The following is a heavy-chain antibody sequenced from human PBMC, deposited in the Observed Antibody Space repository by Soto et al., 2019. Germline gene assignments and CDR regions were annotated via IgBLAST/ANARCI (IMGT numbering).Heavy chain of an antibody. CDR3: AMFDYLRIPDYLLAV. CDR1: EFTFSSYS. V-gene: IGHV3-48*01. CDR2: ISSSSSTI. J-gene: IGHJ6*02. Sequence: PGGSLRLSCAASEFTFSSYSMNWVRQAPGKGLEWVSYISSSSSTIYYADSVKGRFTISRDNAKNSLYLQMNSLRAEDTAVYYCAMFDYLRIPDYLLAVCGQGTTVTVSS. D-gene: IGHD3-9*01.